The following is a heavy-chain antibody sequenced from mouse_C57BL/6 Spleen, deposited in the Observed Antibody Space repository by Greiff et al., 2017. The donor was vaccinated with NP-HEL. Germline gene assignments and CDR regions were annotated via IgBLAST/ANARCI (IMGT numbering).Heavy chain of an antibody. CDR2: IDPSDSET. D-gene: IGHD1-1*01. CDR3: ARDYDYGSHYYAMDY. V-gene: IGHV1-52*01. CDR1: GYTFTSYW. Sequence: QVQLQQPGAELVRPGSSVKLSCKASGYTFTSYWMHWVKQRPIQGLEWIGNIDPSDSETHYNQKFKDKATLTVDKSSSTAYMQLSNLTSEDSAVYYCARDYDYGSHYYAMDYWGQGTSVTVSS. J-gene: IGHJ4*01.